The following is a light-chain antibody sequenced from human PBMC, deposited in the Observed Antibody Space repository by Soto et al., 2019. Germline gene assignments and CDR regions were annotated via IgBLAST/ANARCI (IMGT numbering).Light chain of an antibody. Sequence: QSVLTQPPSASGSPGQSVTISCTGTSSDVGGYNSVSWYQQHPGKAPKLMIYEVTKRPSGVPDRFSGSKSGNTASLTVSGLQAEEEADYFCCSHAGGNTYVFGTGTKVTV. CDR3: CSHAGGNTYV. CDR1: SSDVGGYNS. V-gene: IGLV2-8*01. CDR2: EVT. J-gene: IGLJ1*01.